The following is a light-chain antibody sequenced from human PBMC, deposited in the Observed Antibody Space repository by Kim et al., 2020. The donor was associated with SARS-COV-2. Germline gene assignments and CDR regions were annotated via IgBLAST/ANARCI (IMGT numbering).Light chain of an antibody. V-gene: IGKV3D-15*01. Sequence: LSGSPWDRATLSCRAIHFISRNLAWYQQQPGQAPRLLIYGASTRATGIPARFSGSGSGTEFTLTISSLQSEDFAVYYCHQYNDWPTFGQGTKLEI. CDR2: GAS. J-gene: IGKJ2*01. CDR3: HQYNDWPT. CDR1: HFISRN.